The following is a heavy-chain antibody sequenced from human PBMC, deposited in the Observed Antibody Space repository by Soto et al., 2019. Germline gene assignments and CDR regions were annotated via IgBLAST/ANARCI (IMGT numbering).Heavy chain of an antibody. CDR1: GGSISSYY. CDR2: IYYSGST. J-gene: IGHJ5*02. CDR3: ARQSGYYGPNWFDP. V-gene: IGHV4-59*08. D-gene: IGHD3-3*01. Sequence: SETLSLTCTVSGGSISSYYWSWIRQPPGKGLEWIGYIYYSGSTNYNPSLKSRVTISVDTSKNQFSLKLSSVTAADTAVYYCARQSGYYGPNWFDPWGQGTLVTVSS.